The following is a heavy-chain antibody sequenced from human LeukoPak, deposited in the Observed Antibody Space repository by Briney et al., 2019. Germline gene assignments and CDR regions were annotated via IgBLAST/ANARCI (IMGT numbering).Heavy chain of an antibody. Sequence: GGSLRLSCAASGFTFDDYGMSWVRQAPGKGLEXXXXXXXXXGSTGYADSVKGRFTISRDNAKNSLYLQMNSLRAEDTALYYCARVLEETYYDILTGYYYFDYWGQGTLVTVSS. D-gene: IGHD3-9*01. CDR3: ARVLEETYYDILTGYYYFDY. J-gene: IGHJ4*02. CDR1: GFTFDDYG. V-gene: IGHV3-20*04. CDR2: XXXXXGST.